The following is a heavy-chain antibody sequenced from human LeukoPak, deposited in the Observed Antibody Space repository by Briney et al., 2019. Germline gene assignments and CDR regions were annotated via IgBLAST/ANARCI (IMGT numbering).Heavy chain of an antibody. Sequence: KPSETLSLTCTVSGGSISSSSYYWGWIPQPQGKGLEWIGKIYYSGSTYYNPSLKSRVTISVDTSKNQFSLKLSSVTAADTAVYYCARAPYSSSSLDTYYYYYYMDVWGKGTTVTVSS. V-gene: IGHV4-39*07. CDR2: IYYSGST. J-gene: IGHJ6*03. CDR1: GGSISSSSYY. CDR3: ARAPYSSSSLDTYYYYYYMDV. D-gene: IGHD6-6*01.